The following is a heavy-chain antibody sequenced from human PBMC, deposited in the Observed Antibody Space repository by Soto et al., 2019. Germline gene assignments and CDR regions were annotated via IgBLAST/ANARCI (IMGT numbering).Heavy chain of an antibody. D-gene: IGHD1-26*01. CDR2: INPNSGGT. Sequence: QVQLVQSGAEVKKPGASVKVSCKASGYTFTGYYMHWVRQAPGQGLEWMGWINPNSGGTNYAQKFQGRVTMTRDTSISTAYMELSRLRSDDTAVYYCARDNSVGGATPGSFDYWGQGTLVTVSS. V-gene: IGHV1-2*02. CDR3: ARDNSVGGATPGSFDY. CDR1: GYTFTGYY. J-gene: IGHJ4*02.